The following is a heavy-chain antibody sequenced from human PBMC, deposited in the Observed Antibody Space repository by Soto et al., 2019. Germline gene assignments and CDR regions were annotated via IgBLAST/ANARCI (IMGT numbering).Heavy chain of an antibody. CDR3: ARGRHYYDSSGPRDEH. Sequence: GGSLRLSCAASGFTFSSYAMSWVRQAPGKGLEWVSLISGSGGGTYYADSVKGRFTISRDNSKNTLYLQMNSLRAEDTAVYYCARGRHYYDSSGPRDEHCGHGPRVTDSS. V-gene: IGHV3-23*01. CDR2: ISGSGGGT. J-gene: IGHJ4*01. CDR1: GFTFSSYA. D-gene: IGHD3-22*01.